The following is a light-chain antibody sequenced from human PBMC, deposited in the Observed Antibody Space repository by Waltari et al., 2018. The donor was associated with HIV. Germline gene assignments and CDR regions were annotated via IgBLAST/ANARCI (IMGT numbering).Light chain of an antibody. J-gene: IGLJ3*02. CDR2: DVN. CDR3: SSYASSSALL. Sequence: QSALTQPASVSGSPGQSITISCTGTSTDIGGFYYVSWYQQHPGKAPKLIISDVNARPSGISVRFSGSKSGNTASLTISGLQPEDEAYYHCSSYASSSALLFGGGTKLTVV. CDR1: STDIGGFYY. V-gene: IGLV2-14*03.